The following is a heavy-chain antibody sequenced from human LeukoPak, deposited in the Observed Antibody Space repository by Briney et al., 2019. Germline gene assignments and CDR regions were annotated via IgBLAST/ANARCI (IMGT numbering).Heavy chain of an antibody. CDR1: GYTFSSYY. V-gene: IGHV1-46*01. D-gene: IGHD6-13*01. CDR3: GRERLGAVGRGGIDF. CDR2: INPSGST. J-gene: IGHJ4*02. Sequence: ASVKVSCKASGYTFSSYYMHWVRLVPGQGPEWLGIINPSGSTVYAQKFQGRVTMTRDPSTGTVYMELSSLRSEDTAVYYCGRERLGAVGRGGIDFWGQGTLVTVSS.